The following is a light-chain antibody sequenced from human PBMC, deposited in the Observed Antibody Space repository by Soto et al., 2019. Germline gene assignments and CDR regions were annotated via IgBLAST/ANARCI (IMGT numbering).Light chain of an antibody. CDR3: AAWDDTLKRYV. V-gene: IGLV1-44*01. CDR1: SSNIGSNT. CDR2: YNN. Sequence: QLVLTQPPSASETPGQRVTISCSGSSSNIGSNTVNWYQHLPGTAPKLLIYYNNQRPSGVPDRFSGSKSGTSASLAISGLQSEDESDYYCAAWDDTLKRYVFGTGTKLTVL. J-gene: IGLJ1*01.